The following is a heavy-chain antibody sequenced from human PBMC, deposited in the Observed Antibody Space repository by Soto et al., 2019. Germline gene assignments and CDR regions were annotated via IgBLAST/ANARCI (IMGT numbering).Heavy chain of an antibody. D-gene: IGHD2-15*01. CDR1: GFTYSSYG. Sequence: QVQLVESGGGVVQPGRSLRLSCAASGFTYSSYGMHWDRQAPGKGLEWVAVISHDVSTKYYGDSVKGRFTTSRDNSKNTLYLHMNSLRAEDPAVYYCAKAPRYCIDDSCYGEGDYWGQGTLVTVSS. CDR3: AKAPRYCIDDSCYGEGDY. V-gene: IGHV3-30*18. J-gene: IGHJ4*02. CDR2: ISHDVSTK.